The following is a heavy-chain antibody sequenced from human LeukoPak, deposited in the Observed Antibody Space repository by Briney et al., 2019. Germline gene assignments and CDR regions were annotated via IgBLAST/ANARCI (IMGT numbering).Heavy chain of an antibody. CDR3: ARAIGSSWLYDY. V-gene: IGHV4-31*03. Sequence: SETLSLTCTVSGGSISSSSYYWGWIRQPPGKGLEWIGYIYYSGSTYYNPSLKSRVTISVDTSKNQFSLKLNSVTAADTAVYYCARAIGSSWLYDYWGQGTLVTVSS. D-gene: IGHD6-13*01. CDR2: IYYSGST. J-gene: IGHJ4*02. CDR1: GGSISSSSYY.